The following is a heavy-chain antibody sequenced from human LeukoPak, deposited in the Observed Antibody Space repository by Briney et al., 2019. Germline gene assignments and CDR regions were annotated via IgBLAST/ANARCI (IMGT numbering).Heavy chain of an antibody. V-gene: IGHV1-69*04. CDR2: IIPIHGIA. D-gene: IGHD5-18*01. CDR1: GGTFSSYA. Sequence: SVKVSCKASGGTFSSYAISWVRQAPGQGLEWMGRIIPIHGIANYAQKFQGRVTITADKSTSTAYMELSSLRSEDTAVYYCAREIQLSDVGHFQHWGQGTLVTVSS. J-gene: IGHJ1*01. CDR3: AREIQLSDVGHFQH.